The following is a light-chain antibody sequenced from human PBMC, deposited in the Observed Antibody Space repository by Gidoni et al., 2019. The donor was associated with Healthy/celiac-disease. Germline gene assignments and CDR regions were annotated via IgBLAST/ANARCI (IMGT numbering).Light chain of an antibody. Sequence: EIVMTQSPATLSVSPGERATLSCRASQSVSSNLAWYQQKPGQAPRLLIYGASTRATGIPARFSGSGSVTEFTLTISSLQSEDFAVYYCQQYNNWPWPFGQGTKVEIK. CDR3: QQYNNWPWP. CDR1: QSVSSN. V-gene: IGKV3-15*01. J-gene: IGKJ1*01. CDR2: GAS.